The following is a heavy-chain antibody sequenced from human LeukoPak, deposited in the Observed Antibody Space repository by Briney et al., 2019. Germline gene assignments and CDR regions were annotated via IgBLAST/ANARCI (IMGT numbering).Heavy chain of an antibody. CDR2: IYPGDSDT. J-gene: IGHJ4*02. V-gene: IGHV5-51*01. CDR3: ARQEFHCSSTSCHSGYFDY. CDR1: GYSFTSYW. Sequence: RGESLKISCKGSGYSFTSYWIGWVRQMPGKGLEWMGIIYPGDSDTRYSPSFQGQVTISADKSISTAYLQWSSLKASDTAMYYCARQEFHCSSTSCHSGYFDYWAREPWSPSPQ. D-gene: IGHD2-2*01.